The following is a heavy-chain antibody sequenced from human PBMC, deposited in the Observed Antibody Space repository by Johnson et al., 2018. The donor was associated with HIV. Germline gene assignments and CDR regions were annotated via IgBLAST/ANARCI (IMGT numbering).Heavy chain of an antibody. Sequence: QVQLVESGGGVVQPGRSLRLSCAASGFTFSSYAMHWVRQAPGKGLVWVAGISYDGSNKYYLESVKGRFTISRDNSKNRLYLQMNSLRAEDTAVYYCAKDVKEWSPAFDIWGQGTVVTVSS. CDR2: ISYDGSNK. J-gene: IGHJ3*02. CDR1: GFTFSSYA. V-gene: IGHV3-30*04. D-gene: IGHD3-3*01. CDR3: AKDVKEWSPAFDI.